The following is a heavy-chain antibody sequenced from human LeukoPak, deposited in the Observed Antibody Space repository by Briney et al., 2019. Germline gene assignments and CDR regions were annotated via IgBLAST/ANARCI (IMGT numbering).Heavy chain of an antibody. V-gene: IGHV5-51*01. CDR3: AKRKDPGYISSSFDM. CDR1: GYSFTSYW. CDR2: IYPGDSDT. Sequence: GESLKISCKGSGYSFTSYWIGWVRQMPGKGLEWMGIIYPGDSDTKYSPSFQGQVTISVDKSITTAYLQWSSLKASDTAVYYCAKRKDPGYISSSFDMWGQGTMVTVSS. D-gene: IGHD6-13*01. J-gene: IGHJ3*02.